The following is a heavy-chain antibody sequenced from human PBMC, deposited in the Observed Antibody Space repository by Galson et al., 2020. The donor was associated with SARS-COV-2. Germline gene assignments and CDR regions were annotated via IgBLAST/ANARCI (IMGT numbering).Heavy chain of an antibody. CDR2: IYYSGST. D-gene: IGHD3-10*01. V-gene: IGHV4-59*01. Sequence: SQTLSLTCTVSGGSISNYYWNWIRQPPGKGLEWIGCIYYSGSTNYNPSLKSRVTISVDTSKNQFSLKLSSVTAADTAVYYCARGGNVYGSGRSFFDYWGQGILVTVSS. CDR3: ARGGNVYGSGRSFFDY. CDR1: GGSISNYY. J-gene: IGHJ4*02.